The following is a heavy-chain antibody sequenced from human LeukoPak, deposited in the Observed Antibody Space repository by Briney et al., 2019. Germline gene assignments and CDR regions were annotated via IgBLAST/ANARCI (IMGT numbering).Heavy chain of an antibody. CDR3: AKASLAGSGTYFDY. J-gene: IGHJ4*02. D-gene: IGHD3-10*01. V-gene: IGHV3-30*18. CDR2: ISYDGSNK. Sequence: GGSLRLSCAASGFTFSSYGMHWVRQAPDKGLEWVAVISYDGSNKYYADSVKGRFTISRDNSKNTLYLQMNSLSAEDTAVYYCAKASLAGSGTYFDYWGQGTLVTVSS. CDR1: GFTFSSYG.